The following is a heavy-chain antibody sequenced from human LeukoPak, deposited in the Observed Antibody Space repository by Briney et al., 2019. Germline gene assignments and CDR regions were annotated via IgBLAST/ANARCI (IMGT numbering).Heavy chain of an antibody. CDR3: ARENRRITIFGVVMGSDAFDI. CDR1: GGSFSGYY. CDR2: INHSGST. J-gene: IGHJ3*02. Sequence: SETLSLTCAVYGGSFSGYYWSWIRRPPGKGLEWIGEINHSGSTNYNPSLKSRVTISVDTSKNQFSLKLSSVTAADTAVYYCARENRRITIFGVVMGSDAFDIWGQGTMVTVSS. V-gene: IGHV4-34*01. D-gene: IGHD3-3*01.